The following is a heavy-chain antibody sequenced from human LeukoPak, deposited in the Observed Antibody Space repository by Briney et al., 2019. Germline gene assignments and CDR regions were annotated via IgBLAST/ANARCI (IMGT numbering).Heavy chain of an antibody. CDR3: AKAPDYYDSSGYFDY. CDR2: ISGSGGST. J-gene: IGHJ4*02. CDR1: GFTFSSYA. V-gene: IGHV3-23*01. D-gene: IGHD3-22*01. Sequence: GGSLRLSCAASGFTFSSYAMSWVRQAPGKRLEWVSAISGSGGSTYYADSVKGRFTISRDNSKNTLYLQMNSLRAEDTAVYYCAKAPDYYDSSGYFDYWGQGTLVTVSS.